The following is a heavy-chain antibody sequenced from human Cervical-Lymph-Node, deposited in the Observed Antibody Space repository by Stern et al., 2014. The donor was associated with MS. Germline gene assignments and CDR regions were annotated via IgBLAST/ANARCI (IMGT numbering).Heavy chain of an antibody. D-gene: IGHD5-24*01. CDR2: IYPGDSDT. Sequence: EVHLVESGAEVKKPGESLKISCKGSGYAFSNYWIGWVRQRPGKGLEWMGVIYPGDSDTRYTPSFQGQVTISADRSFNTAFLQWDSLKASDTAMYYCSRHGVGATILDYWGQGTLVTVSS. CDR1: GYAFSNYW. J-gene: IGHJ4*02. CDR3: SRHGVGATILDY. V-gene: IGHV5-51*01.